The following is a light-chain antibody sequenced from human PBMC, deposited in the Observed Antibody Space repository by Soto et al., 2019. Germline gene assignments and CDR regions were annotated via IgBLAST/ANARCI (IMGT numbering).Light chain of an antibody. CDR2: NVN. CDR3: SSYTTNNTVV. Sequence: QSALTQVASVSGSPGQSITISCTGTSGDVGGHDYVSWYQQYPGKAPKLMIYNVNYRPSGVSNRFSGSKSGNTASLTISGLQAEDEANYYCSSYTTNNTVVFGGGTKLTVL. V-gene: IGLV2-14*03. J-gene: IGLJ2*01. CDR1: SGDVGGHDY.